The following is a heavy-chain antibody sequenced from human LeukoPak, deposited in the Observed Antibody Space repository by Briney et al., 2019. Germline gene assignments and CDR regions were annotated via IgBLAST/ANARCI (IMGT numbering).Heavy chain of an antibody. CDR1: GGSISSYY. CDR2: IYYSGNT. J-gene: IGHJ4*02. D-gene: IGHD2-15*01. V-gene: IGHV4-59*01. CDR3: ARGDACSGGYCYFHFDY. Sequence: SETLSLTCTVSGGSISSYYWSWTRQPPGKGLEWIGYIYYSGNTNYNPSLKSRVTISVDTSKNQFSLKLTSVTAADTAVYYCARGDACSGGYCYFHFDYWGQGTLVTVSS.